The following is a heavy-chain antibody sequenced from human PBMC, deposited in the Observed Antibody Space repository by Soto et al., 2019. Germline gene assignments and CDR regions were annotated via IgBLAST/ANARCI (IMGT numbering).Heavy chain of an antibody. CDR1: GGTFSSNP. V-gene: IGHV1-69*06. Sequence: QVQLVQSGAEVKKPGSSVKVSCKASGGTFSSNPISWMRQAPGQGLEWVGGTIPTVGAGAYAQRFQGRVTIPADKSTNTAYMELSNLRAEETAVYYCARRQSNGYNRSFDSWGQGTLVTVSS. J-gene: IGHJ4*02. CDR3: ARRQSNGYNRSFDS. CDR2: TIPTVGAG. D-gene: IGHD5-12*01.